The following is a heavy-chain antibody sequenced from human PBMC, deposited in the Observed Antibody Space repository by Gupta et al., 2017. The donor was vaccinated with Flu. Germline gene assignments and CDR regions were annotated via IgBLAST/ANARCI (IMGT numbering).Heavy chain of an antibody. J-gene: IGHJ4*02. CDR3: ARQITGDLTNTL. Sequence: QVQLQESGPGLVKPSQTLSLTCTVSGGSISSGSYYWSWIRQPAGKGLEWIGRIYTSGSTNYNPSLKSRVTISVDTSKNQFSLKLSSVTAADTAVYYCARQITGDLTNTLWGQGTLVTVSS. CDR1: GGSISSGSYY. V-gene: IGHV4-61*02. CDR2: IYTSGST. D-gene: IGHD7-27*01.